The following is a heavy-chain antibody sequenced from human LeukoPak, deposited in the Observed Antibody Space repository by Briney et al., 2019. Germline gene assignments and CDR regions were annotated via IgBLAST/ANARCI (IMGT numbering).Heavy chain of an antibody. J-gene: IGHJ4*02. CDR3: ARDYYYDSSGCLDY. D-gene: IGHD3-22*01. Sequence: PGGSLRLSCAASGFTLSSYWMSWVRQAPGKGLEWVANIKQDGSEKYYVDSVKGRFTISRDNAKNSLYLQMNSLRAEDTAVYYCARDYYYDSSGCLDYWGQGTLVTVSS. CDR1: GFTLSSYW. CDR2: IKQDGSEK. V-gene: IGHV3-7*01.